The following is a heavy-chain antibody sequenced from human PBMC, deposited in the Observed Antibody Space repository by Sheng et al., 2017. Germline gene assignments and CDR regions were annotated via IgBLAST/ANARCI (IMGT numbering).Heavy chain of an antibody. J-gene: IGHJ6*02. Sequence: QVQLVESGGGVVQPGRSLRLSCTASGFTFSTYGMHWVRQAPGKGLEWVAVISYDGSNKYYADSVKGRFTISRDNSKNTLYLQMNSLRGEDTAVYYCAKDQWRAIRLNMDVWGQGTTVTVSS. D-gene: IGHD2-2*02. CDR1: GFTFSTYG. V-gene: IGHV3-30*18. CDR2: ISYDGSNK. CDR3: AKDQWRAIRLNMDV.